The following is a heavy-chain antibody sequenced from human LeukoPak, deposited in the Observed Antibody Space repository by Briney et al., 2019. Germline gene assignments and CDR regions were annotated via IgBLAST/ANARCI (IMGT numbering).Heavy chain of an antibody. Sequence: GSLRLSCAASGFTFSSYGMHWVRQAPGKGLEWVAVISYDGSNKYYADSVKGRFTISRDNSKNTLYLQMNSLRAENTAVYYCAKGWSLITTPWGQGTLVTVSS. CDR2: ISYDGSNK. CDR1: GFTFSSYG. J-gene: IGHJ4*02. D-gene: IGHD3-16*01. V-gene: IGHV3-30*18. CDR3: AKGWSLITTP.